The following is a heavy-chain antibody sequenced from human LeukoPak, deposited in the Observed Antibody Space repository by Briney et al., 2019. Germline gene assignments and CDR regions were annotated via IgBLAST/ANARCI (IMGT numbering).Heavy chain of an antibody. CDR3: ARVLYYDSSGYYSYDAFDI. J-gene: IGHJ3*02. CDR1: GGSFSDYY. CDR2: INHSGST. V-gene: IGHV4-34*01. D-gene: IGHD3-22*01. Sequence: ASETLSLTCAVYGGSFSDYYWTWIRQPPGKGLEWIGEINHSGSTNYNPSLKSRVTISVDTSKNQFSLKLSSVTAADTAVYYCARVLYYDSSGYYSYDAFDIWGQGTMVTVFS.